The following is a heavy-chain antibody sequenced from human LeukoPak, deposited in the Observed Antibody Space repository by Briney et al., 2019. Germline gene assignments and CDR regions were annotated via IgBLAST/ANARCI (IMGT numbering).Heavy chain of an antibody. CDR2: INHSGST. CDR3: ARTGNGYYDYVWGSYRPPYYFDY. J-gene: IGHJ4*02. Sequence: SETLSLTXAVYGGSFSGYYWSWIRQPPGKGLEWIREINHSGSTNYNPSLKSRVTISVDTSKNQFSLKLSSVTAADTAVYYCARTGNGYYDYVWGSYRPPYYFDYWGQGTLVTVSS. CDR1: GGSFSGYY. V-gene: IGHV4-34*01. D-gene: IGHD3-16*02.